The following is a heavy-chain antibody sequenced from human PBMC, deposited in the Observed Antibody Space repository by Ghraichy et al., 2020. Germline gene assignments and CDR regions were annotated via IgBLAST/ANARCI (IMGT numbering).Heavy chain of an antibody. D-gene: IGHD4-23*01. CDR3: ARGSSVVRFYYYDGMDV. Sequence: LSLTCEGSGLSDYSMNWVRPSPGKGLEWVSYITRSGSFKSYADSVKGRFTISRDNAQNSLYLQMNSLRDEDTAVYYCARGSSVVRFYYYDGMDVWGQGTTVTVSS. CDR1: GLSDYS. V-gene: IGHV3-48*02. J-gene: IGHJ6*02. CDR2: ITRSGSFK.